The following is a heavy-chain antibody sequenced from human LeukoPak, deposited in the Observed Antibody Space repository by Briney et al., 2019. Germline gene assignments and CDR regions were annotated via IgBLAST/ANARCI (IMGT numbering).Heavy chain of an antibody. CDR3: ARHEPHSGYDLYYFDY. D-gene: IGHD5-12*01. CDR2: IYPGDSDT. CDR1: GYSFTSYW. V-gene: IGHV5-51*01. Sequence: GESLKISCKGSGYSFTSYWIGWVRQMPGKGLEWMGIIYPGDSDTRYSPSFQGQVTISADKSISTAYLQWSSLKAPDTAMYYCARHEPHSGYDLYYFDYWGQGTLVTVSS. J-gene: IGHJ4*02.